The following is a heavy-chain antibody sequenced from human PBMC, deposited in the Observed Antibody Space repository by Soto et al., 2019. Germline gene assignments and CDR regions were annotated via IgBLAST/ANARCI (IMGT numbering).Heavy chain of an antibody. V-gene: IGHV1-69*01. Sequence: QVQLVQSGAEVKKPGSSVKVSCKASGGTFSSYAISWVRQAPGQGLEWMGGIIPIFGTANYAQKFQGRVTITADESTSTAYMELSSLRSEDTAVYYCANYDAAAGVGVYYYYYGMDVWGQGTTVTVSS. CDR1: GGTFSSYA. CDR3: ANYDAAAGVGVYYYYYGMDV. CDR2: IIPIFGTA. J-gene: IGHJ6*02. D-gene: IGHD6-13*01.